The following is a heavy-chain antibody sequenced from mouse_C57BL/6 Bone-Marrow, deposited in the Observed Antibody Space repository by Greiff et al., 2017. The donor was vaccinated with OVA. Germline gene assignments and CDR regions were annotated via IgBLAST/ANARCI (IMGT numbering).Heavy chain of an antibody. V-gene: IGHV1-50*01. CDR3: ARLITTVVAPYFDY. CDR1: GYTFTSYW. D-gene: IGHD1-1*01. Sequence: VQLQQSGAELVKPGASVKLSCKASGYTFTSYWMQWVKQRPGQGLEWIGEIDPSDSYTNYNQKFKGKATLTVDTSSSTAYMQLSSLTSEDSAVYYCARLITTVVAPYFDYWGQGTTLTVSS. CDR2: IDPSDSYT. J-gene: IGHJ2*01.